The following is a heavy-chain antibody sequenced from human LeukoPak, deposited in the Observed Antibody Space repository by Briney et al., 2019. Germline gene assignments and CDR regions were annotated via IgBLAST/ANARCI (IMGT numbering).Heavy chain of an antibody. V-gene: IGHV4-30-4*08. Sequence: SETLSLTCTVSGGSISSGDYYWSWIRQPPGKGLEWIGYIYYSGTAYYNPSLKSRVTISVDTSKNQFSLNLSSVTAADTAMYYCARVRAATGTNWFDPWGQGTLVTVSS. J-gene: IGHJ5*02. D-gene: IGHD6-13*01. CDR2: IYYSGTA. CDR3: ARVRAATGTNWFDP. CDR1: GGSISSGDYY.